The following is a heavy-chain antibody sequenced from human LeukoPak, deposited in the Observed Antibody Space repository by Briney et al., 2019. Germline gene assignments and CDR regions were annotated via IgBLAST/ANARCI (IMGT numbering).Heavy chain of an antibody. J-gene: IGHJ5*02. V-gene: IGHV1-2*02. Sequence: ASVKVSCKASGYTFTGYHMHWVRQAPGQGLEWMGWINPNSGGTNYAQKFQGRVTMTRDTSISTAYMELGRLRSDDTAVYYCARDRLAVAGTARHNWFDPWGQGTLVTVSS. CDR2: INPNSGGT. CDR1: GYTFTGYH. CDR3: ARDRLAVAGTARHNWFDP. D-gene: IGHD6-19*01.